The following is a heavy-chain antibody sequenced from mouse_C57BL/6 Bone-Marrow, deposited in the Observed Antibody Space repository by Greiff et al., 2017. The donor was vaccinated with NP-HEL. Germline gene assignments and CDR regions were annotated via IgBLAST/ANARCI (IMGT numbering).Heavy chain of an antibody. J-gene: IGHJ3*01. CDR1: GYTFTSYW. V-gene: IGHV1-59*01. Sequence: QVQLQQPGAELVRPGTSVKLSCKASGYTFTSYWMHWVKQRPGQGLEWIGVIDPSDSYTNYNQKFKGKATLTVDTSSSTAYMQLSSLTSEDSEVYYCARYGYYGSSYVWGQGTLVTVSA. CDR3: ARYGYYGSSYV. D-gene: IGHD1-1*01. CDR2: IDPSDSYT.